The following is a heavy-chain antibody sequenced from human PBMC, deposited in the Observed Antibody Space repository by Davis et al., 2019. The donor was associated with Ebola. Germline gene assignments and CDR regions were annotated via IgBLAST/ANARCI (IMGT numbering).Heavy chain of an antibody. D-gene: IGHD5-24*01. CDR2: INPSGGST. V-gene: IGHV1-46*01. CDR1: GYTFTSYY. CDR3: ASGARRDGYNGWFSDY. Sequence: ASVKVSCKASGYTFTSYYMHWVRQAPGQGLEWMGIINPSGGSTSYAQKFQGRVTMTRDTSTSTVYMELSSLRSEDTAVYYCASGARRDGYNGWFSDYWGQGTLVTVSS. J-gene: IGHJ4*02.